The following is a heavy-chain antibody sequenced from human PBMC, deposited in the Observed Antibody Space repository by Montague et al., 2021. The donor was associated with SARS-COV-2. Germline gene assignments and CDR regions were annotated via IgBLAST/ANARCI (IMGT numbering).Heavy chain of an antibody. CDR1: GDSVSSNNAA. Sequence: PALVKPTQTLTLTCAISGDSVSSNNAAWNWIRQSPSRGLEWLGRTCYRSEWYFDYAISLRGRITINPDTSKNQFSLQLDSVTLDDTAVYYCARYSYSGTYFGLNDAFDIWGQGALVTVSS. V-gene: IGHV6-1*01. CDR3: ARYSYSGTYFGLNDAFDI. J-gene: IGHJ3*02. CDR2: TCYRSEWYF. D-gene: IGHD1-26*01.